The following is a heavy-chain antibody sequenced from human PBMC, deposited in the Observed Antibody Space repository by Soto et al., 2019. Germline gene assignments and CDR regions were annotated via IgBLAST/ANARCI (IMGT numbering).Heavy chain of an antibody. CDR1: VGSISNYF. J-gene: IGHJ4*02. Sequence: SETLSLTCTVSVGSISNYFCNFIRQPAGKGLEWIGRIDNSGSTNYNPSLKSRITMSADTSRNQFSLKLNSVTAADTAVYYCARGGQDFWSGPFDYWGQGALVT. V-gene: IGHV4-4*07. CDR3: ARGGQDFWSGPFDY. CDR2: IDNSGST. D-gene: IGHD3-3*01.